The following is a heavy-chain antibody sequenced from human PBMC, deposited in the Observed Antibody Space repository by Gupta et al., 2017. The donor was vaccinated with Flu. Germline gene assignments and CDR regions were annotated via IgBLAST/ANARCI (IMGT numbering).Heavy chain of an antibody. D-gene: IGHD3-16*01. V-gene: IGHV1-18*01. CDR3: ARMMLKITYGGVVSPPSWVDY. CDR2: ISGYNGNT. J-gene: IGHJ4*02. Sequence: VRQAPGQGLEWMGWISGYNGNTNYAQTLQGRVTMTTDTATATAYMELRSLRSDDTAVYYCARMMLKITYGGVVSPPSWVDYWGQGTRVTVAS.